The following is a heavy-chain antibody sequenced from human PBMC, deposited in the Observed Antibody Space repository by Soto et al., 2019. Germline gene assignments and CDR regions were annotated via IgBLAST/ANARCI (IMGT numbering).Heavy chain of an antibody. D-gene: IGHD2-2*01. Sequence: ASVKVSSKASGCSLTGYYFHWIRAATGQWLEWLGCINTNTGGTTYSQKFQGRVTLTSDTSINTAYIELSSPTPEHTARSYCARERSQVLPDGMDVWRQRTSVTAAS. J-gene: IGHJ6*02. CDR2: INTNTGGT. CDR3: ARERSQVLPDGMDV. CDR1: GCSLTGYY. V-gene: IGHV1-2*02.